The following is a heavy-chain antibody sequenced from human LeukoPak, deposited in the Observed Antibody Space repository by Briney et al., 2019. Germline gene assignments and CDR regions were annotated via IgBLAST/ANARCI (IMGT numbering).Heavy chain of an antibody. CDR2: VYGGGVT. CDR1: GFTVSSSF. CDR3: ARGVQWSHYFDS. V-gene: IGHV3-53*01. J-gene: IGHJ4*02. D-gene: IGHD1-26*01. Sequence: PGGSLRLSCEASGFTVSSSFMSWVRQAPGKGLEWVSVVYGGGVTYFADSVKGRFTISRDSSKNTMSLQMNSLSADDTAVYYCARGVQWSHYFDSWGQGTLVTVSS.